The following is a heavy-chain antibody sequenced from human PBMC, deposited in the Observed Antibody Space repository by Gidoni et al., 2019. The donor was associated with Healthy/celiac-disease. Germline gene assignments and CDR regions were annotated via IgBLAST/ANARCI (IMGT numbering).Heavy chain of an antibody. J-gene: IGHJ4*02. CDR1: GGPFSSYA. CDR2: IIPIFGTA. CDR3: ARYLVGLLRYDY. V-gene: IGHV1-69*01. D-gene: IGHD4-17*01. Sequence: QVQLVQSGAEVKKPGSSVKVSCKASGGPFSSYAISWVRQAPGQGLEWMGGIIPIFGTANDAQKFQGRVTITADESTSTAYMELSSLRSEDTAVYYCARYLVGLLRYDYWGQGTLVTVSS.